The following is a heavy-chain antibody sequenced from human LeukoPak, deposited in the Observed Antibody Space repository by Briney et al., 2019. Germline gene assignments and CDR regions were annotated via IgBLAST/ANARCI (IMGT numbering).Heavy chain of an antibody. CDR2: ISSSSIYT. CDR1: GFALSDYY. Sequence: GGSQRLSCAASGFALSDYYMSWIRQAPGKGLEWVSYISSSSIYTNYADSVKGRFTISRDNAKNSLYLQMNSLRAEDTAVYYCARDPPASGPYYFDYWGQGTLVTVSS. J-gene: IGHJ4*02. V-gene: IGHV3-11*06. D-gene: IGHD5-12*01. CDR3: ARDPPASGPYYFDY.